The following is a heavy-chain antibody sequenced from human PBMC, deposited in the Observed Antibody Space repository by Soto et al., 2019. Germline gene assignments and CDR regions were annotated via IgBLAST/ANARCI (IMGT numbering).Heavy chain of an antibody. CDR2: INRSVP. D-gene: IGHD3-3*01. Sequence: SETLSLTCFVSGDSIDIYYWGWIRKVQGKGLEWFGDINRSVPRYNPSLKNRAAISFNTSAKEFPLKLTSVTAADTAVYYCTMGWFRRPLGWLDPWGQGTPVTVSS. CDR1: GDSIDIYY. V-gene: IGHV4-59*03. CDR3: TMGWFRRPLGWLDP. J-gene: IGHJ5*02.